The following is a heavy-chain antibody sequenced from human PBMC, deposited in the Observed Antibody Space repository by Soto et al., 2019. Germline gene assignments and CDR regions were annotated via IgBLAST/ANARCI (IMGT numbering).Heavy chain of an antibody. D-gene: IGHD1-26*01. J-gene: IGHJ6*02. Sequence: SETLSLTGTVSGDSVNTKSYYWTWIRQSPGERPEWIGYIYFNGSAEYNPSLKSRVTISMDTSKNQFSLKLNSVTTADSAVYYCAREAIVAGATTGMDVWGQGTTVTSP. CDR1: GDSVNTKSYY. CDR3: AREAIVAGATTGMDV. V-gene: IGHV4-61*01. CDR2: IYFNGSA.